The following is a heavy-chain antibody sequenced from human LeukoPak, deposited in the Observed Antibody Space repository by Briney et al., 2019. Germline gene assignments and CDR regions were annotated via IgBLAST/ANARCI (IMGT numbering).Heavy chain of an antibody. CDR3: AKGSSSGWYDFDY. J-gene: IGHJ4*02. D-gene: IGHD6-19*01. V-gene: IGHV3-23*01. Sequence: GGSLRLSCAASKFTFSAYAMTWVRQAPGKGLEWVSTISSSSGDTYYADSVKGRFTISRDNFKNTLYLQMNSLRAEDTAVYYCAKGSSSGWYDFDYWGQGTLVTVSS. CDR1: KFTFSAYA. CDR2: ISSSSGDT.